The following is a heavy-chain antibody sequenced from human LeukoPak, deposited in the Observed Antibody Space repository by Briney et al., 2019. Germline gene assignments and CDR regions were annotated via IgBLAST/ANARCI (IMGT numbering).Heavy chain of an antibody. Sequence: PSQTLSLTCTVSGGSISSGDYYWSWIRQPPGKGLEWIGYIYYSGSTYYNPSLKSRVTISVDTSKNQFSPKLSSVTAADTAVYYCASHRVVPAAQPTNWFDPWGQGTLVTVSS. V-gene: IGHV4-30-4*08. CDR1: GGSISSGDYY. D-gene: IGHD2-2*01. CDR3: ASHRVVPAAQPTNWFDP. CDR2: IYYSGST. J-gene: IGHJ5*02.